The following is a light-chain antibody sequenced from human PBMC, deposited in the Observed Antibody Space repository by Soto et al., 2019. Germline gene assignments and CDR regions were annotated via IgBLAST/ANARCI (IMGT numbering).Light chain of an antibody. CDR3: RSYTSSSTLVV. J-gene: IGLJ2*01. CDR2: EVS. Sequence: QSALTQPASVSGSPGQSITISCTGTSSDVGGYNYVSWYQQHPGKAPKLMIYEVSNRPSGVSNRFSGSKSGNTASLTISGVQAEDEADYYCRSYTSSSTLVVFGGGTKLTVL. CDR1: SSDVGGYNY. V-gene: IGLV2-14*01.